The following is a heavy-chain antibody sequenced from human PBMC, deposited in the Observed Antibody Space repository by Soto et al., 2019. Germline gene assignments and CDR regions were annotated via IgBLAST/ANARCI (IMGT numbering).Heavy chain of an antibody. CDR2: IYFGGIT. D-gene: IGHD5-18*01. CDR1: GDSISSSKYY. V-gene: IGHV4-39*01. CDR3: ARHEFSYHNSWFDP. Sequence: QLQLQESGPGLVKPSETLSLTCTVSGDSISSSKYYWGWIRQPPGKGLEWIGSIYFGGITYYNPSLNSRVTLSVETSKNQFSLELSSVTAVDTAVFYCARHEFSYHNSWFDPWGQGTLVTVSS. J-gene: IGHJ5*02.